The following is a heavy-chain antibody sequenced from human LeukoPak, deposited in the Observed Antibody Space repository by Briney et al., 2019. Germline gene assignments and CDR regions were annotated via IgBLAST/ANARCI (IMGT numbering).Heavy chain of an antibody. J-gene: IGHJ5*02. CDR2: INTNTGNP. Sequence: ASVKVSRKASGYTFTSYAMNWVRQAPGQGLEWMGWINTNTGNPTYAQGFTGRFVFSLDTSVSTAYLQISSLKAEDTAVYYCARWRIAAAGNTPTRRNPYNWFDPWGQGTLVTVSS. V-gene: IGHV7-4-1*02. D-gene: IGHD6-13*01. CDR3: ARWRIAAAGNTPTRRNPYNWFDP. CDR1: GYTFTSYA.